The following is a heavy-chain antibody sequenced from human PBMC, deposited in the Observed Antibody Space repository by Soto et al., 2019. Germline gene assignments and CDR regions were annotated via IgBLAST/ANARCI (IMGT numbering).Heavy chain of an antibody. D-gene: IGHD6-13*01. Sequence: ASVKVSCKASGYTFTSSGISWVRQAPGQGLEWMGWISAYNGNTNYAQKLQGRVTMTTDTSTSTAYMELRSLRSDDTAVYYCAREWFPGSPSEQQLGGYGMDVWGQGTTVTVSS. V-gene: IGHV1-18*01. CDR3: AREWFPGSPSEQQLGGYGMDV. CDR2: ISAYNGNT. CDR1: GYTFTSSG. J-gene: IGHJ6*02.